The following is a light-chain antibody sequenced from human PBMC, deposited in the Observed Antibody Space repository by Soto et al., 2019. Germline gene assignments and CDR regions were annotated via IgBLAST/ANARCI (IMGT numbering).Light chain of an antibody. Sequence: RVMTQSPDTLSVSPGERATLSCRASETVRSNLAWYQQKPGQAPRLLIYGASNRATGIPDRFSGSGTGTDFTLTINSLQSEDVGVYYCQQYNNWPPSTFGQGTRLEI. J-gene: IGKJ5*01. CDR1: ETVRSN. CDR2: GAS. CDR3: QQYNNWPPST. V-gene: IGKV3D-15*01.